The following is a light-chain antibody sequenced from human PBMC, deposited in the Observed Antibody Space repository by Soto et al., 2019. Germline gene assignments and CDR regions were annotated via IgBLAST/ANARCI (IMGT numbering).Light chain of an antibody. CDR2: KAS. J-gene: IGKJ4*01. V-gene: IGKV1-5*03. Sequence: DIQMIQSPSTLSASVGDRVTITCRATQSIGTWLAWYQQKPGKAPKLLIYKASSLESGVPSRFSGSGSGTEFTLTISSLQPDDCATYYCQQHSTYPITFGGGTKVDIK. CDR1: QSIGTW. CDR3: QQHSTYPIT.